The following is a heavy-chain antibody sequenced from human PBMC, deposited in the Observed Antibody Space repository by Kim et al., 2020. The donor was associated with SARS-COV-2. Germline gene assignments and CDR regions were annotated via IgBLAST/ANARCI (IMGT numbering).Heavy chain of an antibody. V-gene: IGHV3-30-3*01. Sequence: GGSLRLSCAASGFTFNSYAMHWVRQAPGKGLEWVAVISYDGSNKNYADSVKGRFTISRDNSKNTLYLQMNSLRAEDTAVYYCARDPYGLRKWLLPRYYDYYMDVWGKGTTVTVSS. J-gene: IGHJ6*03. CDR3: ARDPYGLRKWLLPRYYDYYMDV. CDR2: ISYDGSNK. D-gene: IGHD3-22*01. CDR1: GFTFNSYA.